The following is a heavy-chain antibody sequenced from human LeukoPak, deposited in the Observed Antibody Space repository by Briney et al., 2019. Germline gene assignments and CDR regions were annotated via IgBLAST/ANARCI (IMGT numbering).Heavy chain of an antibody. J-gene: IGHJ6*02. D-gene: IGHD1-26*01. CDR2: IYYSGST. CDR1: GGSISSGDYY. CDR3: ARAGDTYYYYGMDV. Sequence: SQTLSLTCTVSGGSISSGDYYWSWIRQPPGKGLEWIGYIYYSGSTYYKPSLKSRVTISVDTSKNQFSLKLSSVTAADTAVYYCARAGDTYYYYGMDVWGQGTTVTVSS. V-gene: IGHV4-30-4*01.